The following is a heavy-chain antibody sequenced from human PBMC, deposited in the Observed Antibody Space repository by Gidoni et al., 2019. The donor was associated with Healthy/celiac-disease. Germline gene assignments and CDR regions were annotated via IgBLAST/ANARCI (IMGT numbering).Heavy chain of an antibody. D-gene: IGHD2-2*01. J-gene: IGHJ6*02. CDR1: RATFSSYA. CDR3: ARAIVVVPAASYYYYGMDV. Sequence: QVQLVESGGGVVQPGRSLSLSCAAARATFSSYAMHGVRQVPGKGLEWVAVISYDGSNKYYADSVKGRFNISRDTSKNTLYLQMNSLRAEDTAVYYCARAIVVVPAASYYYYGMDVWGQGTTVTVSS. V-gene: IGHV3-30*04. CDR2: ISYDGSNK.